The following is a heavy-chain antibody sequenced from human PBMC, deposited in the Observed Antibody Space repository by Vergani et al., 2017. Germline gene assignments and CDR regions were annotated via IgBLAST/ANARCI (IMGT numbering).Heavy chain of an antibody. CDR3: ARSWFGESPWAY. CDR1: GASVNSYY. Sequence: QVKLQESGPGLVKPSETLSLTCTVSGASVNSYYLSWIRQPPGKGLEWMGYVSFRGDTLYDPSVKGRMTISLNTSSNQFSLYLTSVTAADTAVYYCARSWFGESPWAYWGQGTLVTVSS. J-gene: IGHJ4*02. D-gene: IGHD3-10*01. V-gene: IGHV4-59*02. CDR2: VSFRGDT.